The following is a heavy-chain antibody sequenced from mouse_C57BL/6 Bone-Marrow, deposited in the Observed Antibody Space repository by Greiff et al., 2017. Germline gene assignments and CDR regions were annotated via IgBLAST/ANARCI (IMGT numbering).Heavy chain of an antibody. CDR2: IDPSDSYT. V-gene: IGHV1-59*01. D-gene: IGHD2-3*01. CDR1: GYTFTSYW. J-gene: IGHJ3*01. Sequence: QVQLQQPGAELVRPGTSVKLSCKASGYTFTSYWMHWVKQRPGQVLEWIGVIDPSDSYTNYNQKFKGKATLTVDTSSSTAYMQLSSLTSEDSAVYYCARRWADWGKGTLVTVSA. CDR3: ARRWAD.